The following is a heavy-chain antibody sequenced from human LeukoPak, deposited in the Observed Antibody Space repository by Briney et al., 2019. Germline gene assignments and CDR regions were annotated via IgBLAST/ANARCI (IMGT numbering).Heavy chain of an antibody. CDR2: IYYSGST. CDR1: GGSISSYY. J-gene: IGHJ4*02. D-gene: IGHD6-13*01. Sequence: SETLSLTCAVSGGSISSYYWSWIRQPPGKGLEWIGYIYYSGSTNYNPSLKSRVTISVDTSRNQFSLKLSSVTAADTAVYYCARGGYSSSWYYFDYWGQGTLITVSS. V-gene: IGHV4-59*01. CDR3: ARGGYSSSWYYFDY.